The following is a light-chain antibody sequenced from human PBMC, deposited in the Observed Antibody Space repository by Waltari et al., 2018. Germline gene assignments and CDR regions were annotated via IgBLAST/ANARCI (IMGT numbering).Light chain of an antibody. V-gene: IGLV1-40*03. J-gene: IGLJ2*01. CDR3: QSFDSGLSAVL. CDR1: NPNIGAGYD. CDR2: RDD. Sequence: QSVLTQPPSVSGAPGQRVTISCTRSNPNIGAGYDVQWYQQLPGSAPKLLIYRDDHRPSGPPGRFSGSKSGASASLSVTGLRAEEEADYCCQSFDSGLSAVLFGGGTKLTVL.